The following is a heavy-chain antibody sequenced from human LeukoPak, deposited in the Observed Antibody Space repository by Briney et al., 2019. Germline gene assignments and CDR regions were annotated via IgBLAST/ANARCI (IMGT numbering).Heavy chain of an antibody. CDR1: GFTFSSYG. CDR3: ARRGRVAATLFDY. Sequence: GRSLRLSCAASGFTFSSYGMRWVRQAPGKGLEWVAVIWYDGSNKYYADSVKGRFTISRDNSKNTLYLQMNSLRAEDTAVYYCARRGRVAATLFDYWGQGTLVTVSS. V-gene: IGHV3-33*01. D-gene: IGHD2-15*01. CDR2: IWYDGSNK. J-gene: IGHJ4*02.